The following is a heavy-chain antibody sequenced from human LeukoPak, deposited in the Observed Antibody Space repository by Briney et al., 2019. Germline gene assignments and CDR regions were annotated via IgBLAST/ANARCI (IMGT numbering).Heavy chain of an antibody. CDR3: AGKAGGYSSWFDP. V-gene: IGHV3-11*01. CDR2: ISSSGSTI. D-gene: IGHD3-22*01. CDR1: GFTFSDYY. Sequence: PGGSLRLSCAASGFTFSDYYMSWIRQAPGKGLEWVSYISSSGSTIYYADSVRGRFTISRDNAKNSLYLQMNSLRAEDTAVYYCAGKAGGYSSWFDPWGQGTLVTVSS. J-gene: IGHJ5*02.